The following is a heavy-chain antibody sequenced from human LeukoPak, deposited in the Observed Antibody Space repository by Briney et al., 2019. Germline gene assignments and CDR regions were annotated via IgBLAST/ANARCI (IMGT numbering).Heavy chain of an antibody. Sequence: SETLSLTCAVYDGSFSGYYWNWIRQPPGKGLEWIGEIHQSGNTNYNPSLKSRLTISVDTSKNQFSLKLNSVTAADTAVYYCARDHSSSSEDYWGQGTLVTVSS. CDR2: IHQSGNT. CDR3: ARDHSSSSEDY. J-gene: IGHJ4*02. V-gene: IGHV4-34*01. CDR1: DGSFSGYY. D-gene: IGHD6-13*01.